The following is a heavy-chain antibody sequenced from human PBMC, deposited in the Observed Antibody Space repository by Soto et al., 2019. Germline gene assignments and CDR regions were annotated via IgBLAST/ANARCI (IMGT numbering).Heavy chain of an antibody. CDR3: ARGWGAVADY. V-gene: IGHV4-34*01. CDR1: GGSFTGYY. Sequence: QVQLQQWGAGLLKPSETLSLTCAVYGGSFTGYYWSWIRQPPGKGLEWIGEINHSGSTNYNPCLKSRVTISVDTSKNQFSLKLSSVTAADTAVYYCARGWGAVADYWGQGTLVTVSS. J-gene: IGHJ4*02. D-gene: IGHD6-19*01. CDR2: INHSGST.